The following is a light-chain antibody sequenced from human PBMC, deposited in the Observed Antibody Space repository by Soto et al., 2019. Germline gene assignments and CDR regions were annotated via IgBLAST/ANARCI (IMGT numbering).Light chain of an antibody. Sequence: QPVLTQSPSASASLGASVKLTCTLSSGHSSYAIAWHQQQPEKGPRFLMKLNSDGSHNKGDGIPDRFSGSSSGAERHLTISSLQSEDEADYYCQTWGTGILVFGGGTKLTVL. CDR2: LNSDGSH. CDR1: SGHSSYA. V-gene: IGLV4-69*01. CDR3: QTWGTGILV. J-gene: IGLJ2*01.